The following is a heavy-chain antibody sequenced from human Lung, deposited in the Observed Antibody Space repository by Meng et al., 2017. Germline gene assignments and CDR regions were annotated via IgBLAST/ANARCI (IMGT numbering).Heavy chain of an antibody. CDR3: ARGPTTMAHDFDY. CDR1: GGSFSDYY. V-gene: IGHV4-34*01. CDR2: INHSGST. Sequence: RWGTGLLNPSETRSLTGVVSGGSFSDYYWSWIRQPPGKGLEWIGEINHSGSTNYNPSLESRATISVDTSQNNLSLKLSSVTAADSAVYYCARGPTTMAHDFDYWGQGTLVTVSS. D-gene: IGHD4-11*01. J-gene: IGHJ4*02.